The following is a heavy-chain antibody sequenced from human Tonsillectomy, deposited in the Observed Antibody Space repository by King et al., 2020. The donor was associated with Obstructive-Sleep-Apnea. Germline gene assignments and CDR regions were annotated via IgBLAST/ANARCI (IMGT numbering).Heavy chain of an antibody. D-gene: IGHD2-21*02. CDR2: IKNDGSST. Sequence: EGQLVQSGGGLVQPGGSLRLSCAASGFTFSSYWMHWVRHPPGKGLVWVSRIKNDGSSTTYADSVKGRFTISRDNAKNTLDLQMNSLGAEDTAVYYCARVSVTAVSDAFDIWGQGTMVTVSS. CDR3: ARVSVTAVSDAFDI. V-gene: IGHV3-74*01. CDR1: GFTFSSYW. J-gene: IGHJ3*02.